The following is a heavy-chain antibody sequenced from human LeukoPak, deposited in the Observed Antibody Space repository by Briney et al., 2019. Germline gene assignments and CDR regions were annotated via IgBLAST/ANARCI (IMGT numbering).Heavy chain of an antibody. CDR3: ARHDSPYTSGCPFDY. CDR2: IYYSGST. D-gene: IGHD6-19*01. V-gene: IGHV4-59*08. J-gene: IGHJ4*02. CDR1: GGSIISYY. Sequence: SETLSLTCTVSGGSIISYYWSWIRQSPGKGLEWIGNIYYSGSTNYNPSLKSRVTISVDTSKNQFSLKLSSVTAADTAVYYCARHDSPYTSGCPFDYWGQGTLVTVSS.